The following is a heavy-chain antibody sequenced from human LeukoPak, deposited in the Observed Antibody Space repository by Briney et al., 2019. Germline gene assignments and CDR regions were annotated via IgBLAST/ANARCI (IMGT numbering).Heavy chain of an antibody. Sequence: GGSLRLSCAASGFTFSSYAMHWVRQAPGKGLEWVAVISHDGSNKYYADSVKGRFTTSRDNSKNTLYLQMNSLRAEDTAVYYCARDRVAFDIWGQGTMVTVSS. CDR3: ARDRVAFDI. V-gene: IGHV3-30*04. CDR1: GFTFSSYA. J-gene: IGHJ3*02. CDR2: ISHDGSNK.